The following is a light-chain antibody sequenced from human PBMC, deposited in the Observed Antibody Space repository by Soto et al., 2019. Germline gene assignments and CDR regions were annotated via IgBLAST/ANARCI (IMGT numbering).Light chain of an antibody. CDR3: SSYTSSSTLV. J-gene: IGLJ2*01. CDR1: SSDVGGYNY. V-gene: IGLV2-14*01. CDR2: AVS. Sequence: QSALTQPASVSGSPGQSITISCTGTSSDVGGYNYVSWYQQHPGKAPKLMISAVSSRPSGVSNRFSGSKSGNTASLTISGLQAEDEADYYCSSYTSSSTLVFGGGTQLPVL.